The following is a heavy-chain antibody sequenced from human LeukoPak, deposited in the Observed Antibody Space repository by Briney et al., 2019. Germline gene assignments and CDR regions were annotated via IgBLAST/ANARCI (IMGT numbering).Heavy chain of an antibody. CDR2: INWNGGST. CDR3: ARGISWLGFDY. V-gene: IGHV3-20*04. J-gene: IGHJ4*02. CDR1: GFPYDDYG. D-gene: IGHD6-19*01. Sequence: GGPLSLSCAASGFPYDDYGMSWVPQAPGKGLEWVSGINWNGGSTGHADSVKGRFTISRDNAKNSLYLQMNSLRAEDTAVYYCARGISWLGFDYWGQGILVTVSS.